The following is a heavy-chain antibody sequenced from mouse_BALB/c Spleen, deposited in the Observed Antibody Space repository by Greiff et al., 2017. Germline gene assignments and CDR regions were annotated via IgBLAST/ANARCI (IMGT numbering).Heavy chain of an antibody. CDR2: INSNGGST. V-gene: IGHV5-6-3*01. CDR1: GFTFSSYG. J-gene: IGHJ2*01. CDR3: ARVYDGYYPFDY. D-gene: IGHD2-3*01. Sequence: EVKVEESGGGLVQPGGSLKLSCAASGFTFSSYGMSWVRQTPDKRLELVATINSNGGSTYYPDSVKGRFTISRDNAKNTLYLQMSSLKSEDTAMYYCARVYDGYYPFDYWGQGTTLTVSS.